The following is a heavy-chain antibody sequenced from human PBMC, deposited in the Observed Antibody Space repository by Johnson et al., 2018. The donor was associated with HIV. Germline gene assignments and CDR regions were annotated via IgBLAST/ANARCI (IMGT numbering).Heavy chain of an antibody. Sequence: QVQLVESGGGVVQPGRSLRLSCAASGFTFSSYAMHWVRQAPGKGLEWVAVISYDGSNKYYADSVKGRFTISRDNSKNTLYLQMNSLRAEDTAVCYCAPAGPDAFDIWGQGTMVTVSS. CDR3: APAGPDAFDI. CDR1: GFTFSSYA. J-gene: IGHJ3*02. V-gene: IGHV3-30*04. D-gene: IGHD6-13*01. CDR2: ISYDGSNK.